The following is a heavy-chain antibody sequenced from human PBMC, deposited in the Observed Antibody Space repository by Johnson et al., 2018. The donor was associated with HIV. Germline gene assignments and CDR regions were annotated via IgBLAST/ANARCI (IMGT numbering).Heavy chain of an antibody. CDR2: ISESGTTI. J-gene: IGHJ3*02. CDR1: GFTFSDYY. D-gene: IGHD2-21*01. V-gene: IGHV3-11*01. CDR3: AKDCVGVWWSRAFDI. Sequence: QVQLVESGGGLVKPGGSLRLSCAASGFTFSDYYMSWIRQAPGKGLEWVSYISESGTTIYYADSVKGRFTISRDNAKNSLYLQMNSLRAEDTAVYYCAKDCVGVWWSRAFDIWGQGTMVTVSP.